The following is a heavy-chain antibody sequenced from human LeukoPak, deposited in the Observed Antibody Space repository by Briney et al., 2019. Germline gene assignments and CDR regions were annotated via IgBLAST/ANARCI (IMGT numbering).Heavy chain of an antibody. CDR2: FDPEDGET. V-gene: IGHV1-24*01. J-gene: IGHJ4*02. D-gene: IGHD3-3*01. CDR1: GYTLTELS. Sequence: GASVKVSCGVSGYTLTELSMHWVRQAPGKGLEWMGGFDPEDGETIYAQKFQGRVTMTEDTSTDTAYMELSSLRSEDTAVYYCATSRRRYYDFWSGYLDWGQGTLVTVSS. CDR3: ATSRRRYYDFWSGYLD.